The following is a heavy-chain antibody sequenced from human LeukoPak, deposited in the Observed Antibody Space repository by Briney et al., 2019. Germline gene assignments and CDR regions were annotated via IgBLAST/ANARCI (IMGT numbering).Heavy chain of an antibody. J-gene: IGHJ4*02. CDR1: GFTVSSNY. Sequence: GGSLRLSCAASGFTVSSNYMNWVRQAPGKGLEWVSLICSGGSTHYADSVKGRFTISRDNSKNTLYLQINSLRAEDTAVYYCARGGDSSYYGDYWGQGSLVTVSS. D-gene: IGHD3-22*01. V-gene: IGHV3-66*01. CDR2: ICSGGST. CDR3: ARGGDSSYYGDY.